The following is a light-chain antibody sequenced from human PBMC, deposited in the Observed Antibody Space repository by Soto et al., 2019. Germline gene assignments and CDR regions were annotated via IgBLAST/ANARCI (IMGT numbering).Light chain of an antibody. V-gene: IGKV3-15*01. CDR1: QSVNAN. J-gene: IGKJ1*01. CDR3: QQYNTWLWT. Sequence: EVVMTQSPATLSVSPGERATLSCRASQSVNANLAWYQQKPGQAPRLLIHGASNRATGIPARFSGSGFGAEFIXPISSXXPEDFAVYYCQQYNTWLWTFGQGTEVEI. CDR2: GAS.